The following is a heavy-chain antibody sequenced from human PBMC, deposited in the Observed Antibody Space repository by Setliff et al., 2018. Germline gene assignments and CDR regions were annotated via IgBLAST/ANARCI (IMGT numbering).Heavy chain of an antibody. CDR1: GDSFSDYY. J-gene: IGHJ4*02. CDR2: INHRGST. CDR3: ARTHCTTTSCFYFHY. Sequence: KPSETLSLTCAVYGDSFSDYYWSWIRQPPGKGLEWIEEINHRGSTNYSPSLRSRLSISADTSKNQFSLKLTSVTAADTAVYYCARTHCTTTSCFYFHYWGQGTVVTVSS. V-gene: IGHV4-34*01. D-gene: IGHD2-2*01.